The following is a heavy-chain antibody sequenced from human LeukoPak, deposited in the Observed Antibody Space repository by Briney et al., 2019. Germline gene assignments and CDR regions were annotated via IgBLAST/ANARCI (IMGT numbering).Heavy chain of an antibody. D-gene: IGHD3-10*01. J-gene: IGHJ5*02. CDR1: GYTFTSYG. CDR3: AGDDMMVRGVIMVPWFDP. CDR2: ISAYNGNT. V-gene: IGHV1-18*01. Sequence: ASVKVSCKASGYTFTSYGISWVRQAPGQGLEWMGWISAYNGNTNYAQKLQGRVTMTTDTSTSTAYMELRSLRSDDTAVYYCAGDDMMVRGVIMVPWFDPWGQGTLVTVSS.